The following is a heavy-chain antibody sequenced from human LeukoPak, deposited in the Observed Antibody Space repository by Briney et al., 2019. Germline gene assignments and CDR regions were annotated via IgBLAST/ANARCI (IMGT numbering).Heavy chain of an antibody. D-gene: IGHD2-15*01. V-gene: IGHV4-4*07. CDR1: GGSINNYY. CDR2: IYTRGST. CDR3: ARGRYCSADICSGGDAFDI. Sequence: SETLSLTCTVSGGSINNYYWSWIRQPAGKGLEWIGRIYTRGSTNYNPSLKSRVTMSVDTSKNQFSLKLSSVTAADTAVYYCARGRYCSADICSGGDAFDIWGRGTMVSVSS. J-gene: IGHJ3*02.